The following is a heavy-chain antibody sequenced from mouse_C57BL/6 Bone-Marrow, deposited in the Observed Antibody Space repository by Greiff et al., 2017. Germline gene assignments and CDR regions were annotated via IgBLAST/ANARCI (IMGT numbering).Heavy chain of an antibody. CDR3: ARGGNYRAWCAY. CDR2: IYPRSGNT. Sequence: QVQLQQSGAELARPGASVKLSCKASGYTFTSYGISWVKQRTGQGLEWIGEIYPRSGNTYYNEKFKGKATLTADKSSSTAYMELRSLTSEDSAVYFCARGGNYRAWCAYWGQGTLVTVSA. V-gene: IGHV1-81*01. CDR1: GYTFTSYG. D-gene: IGHD2-1*01. J-gene: IGHJ3*01.